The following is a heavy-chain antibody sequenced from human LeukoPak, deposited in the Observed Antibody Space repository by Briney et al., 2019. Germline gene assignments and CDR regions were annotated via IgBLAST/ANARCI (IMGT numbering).Heavy chain of an antibody. CDR2: IYYSGST. CDR3: ARESGYAVGDF. J-gene: IGHJ4*02. CDR1: GGSISSSSYY. V-gene: IGHV4-39*07. D-gene: IGHD5-12*01. Sequence: PSETLSLTCTVSGGSISSSSYYWGWIRQPPGKGLEWIGNIYYSGSTYYNPSLKSRVTISVDTSNNQFSLKLSSVTAADTAVYYCARESGYAVGDFWGRGTLVTVSS.